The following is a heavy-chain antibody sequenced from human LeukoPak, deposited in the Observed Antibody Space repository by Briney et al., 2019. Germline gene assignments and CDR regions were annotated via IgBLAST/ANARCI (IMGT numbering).Heavy chain of an antibody. CDR3: ARCMVLSQGWCNWFDP. D-gene: IGHD6-19*01. J-gene: IGHJ5*02. CDR2: INIGGGGT. V-gene: IGHV3-23*01. CDR1: GFDLTTYA. Sequence: AGSLRLSCAASGFDLTTYAMTWVRQAPAKGLEWVSSINIGGGGTYYADSVKGRFTISRDNSENTLHLQMNNLRVEDTARYFCARCMVLSQGWCNWFDPWGQGTLVTVSS.